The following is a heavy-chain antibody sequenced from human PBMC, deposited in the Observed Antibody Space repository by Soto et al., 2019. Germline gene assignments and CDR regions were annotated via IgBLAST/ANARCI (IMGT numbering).Heavy chain of an antibody. Sequence: PGGSLRLSCAASGFTFSSYAMSWVRQAPGKGLEWVSAISGSGGSTYYADSVKGRFTISRDNSKNTLYLQMNSLRAEDTAVYYCAKDPNYYGSAEDYYGMDVWGQGTTVTVSS. J-gene: IGHJ6*02. CDR2: ISGSGGST. D-gene: IGHD3-10*01. V-gene: IGHV3-23*01. CDR1: GFTFSSYA. CDR3: AKDPNYYGSAEDYYGMDV.